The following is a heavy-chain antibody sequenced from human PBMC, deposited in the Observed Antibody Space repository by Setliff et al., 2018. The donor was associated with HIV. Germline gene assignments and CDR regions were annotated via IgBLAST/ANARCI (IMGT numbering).Heavy chain of an antibody. V-gene: IGHV4-59*11. J-gene: IGHJ5*02. CDR2: ISYSGGST. CDR3: ARDSESYRSGWYLGAHWFDP. CDR1: GGSISSHY. D-gene: IGHD6-19*01. Sequence: SETLSLTCTVSGGSISSHYWSWLRQPPGKGPEWIGYISYSGGSTTYAQKLQGRVTMTRDTSTSTVYMELSRLRSADTAVYYCARDSESYRSGWYLGAHWFDPWGQGTLVTVSS.